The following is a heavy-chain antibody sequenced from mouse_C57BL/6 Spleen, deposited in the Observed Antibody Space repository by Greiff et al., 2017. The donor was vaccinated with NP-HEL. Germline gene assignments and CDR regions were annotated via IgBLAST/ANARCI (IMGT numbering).Heavy chain of an antibody. J-gene: IGHJ3*01. CDR3: ARGTGWFAY. CDR1: GFTFSDYG. Sequence: EVKLMESGGGLVKPGGSLKLSCAASGFTFSDYGMHWVRQAPEKGLEWVAYISSGSSTIYYADTVKGRFTISRDNAKNTLFLQMTSLRSEDTAMYYCARGTGWFAYWGQGTLVTVSA. CDR2: ISSGSSTI. V-gene: IGHV5-17*01. D-gene: IGHD3-3*01.